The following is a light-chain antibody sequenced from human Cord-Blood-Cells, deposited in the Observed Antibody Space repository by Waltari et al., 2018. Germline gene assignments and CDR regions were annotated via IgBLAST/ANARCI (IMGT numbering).Light chain of an antibody. Sequence: DIVMPKSPASLVGSLVERATINCKSSRSVLYSSNNKNYLSWYQQKPGQPPKLLIYWASTRESGVPDRFSGSGSGTYFTLTISSLQAEDVAVYYCQQYYCTPRTFGQGTKVEIK. CDR2: WAS. CDR3: QQYYCTPRT. V-gene: IGKV4-1*01. J-gene: IGKJ1*01. CDR1: RSVLYSSNNKNY.